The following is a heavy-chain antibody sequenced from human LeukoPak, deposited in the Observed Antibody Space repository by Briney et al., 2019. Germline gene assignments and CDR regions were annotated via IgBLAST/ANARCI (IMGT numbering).Heavy chain of an antibody. CDR2: IYSGGST. J-gene: IGHJ3*02. Sequence: GGSLRLSCAASGFTVSNNYMTWVRQAPGKGLEWVSVIYSGGSTYYADSVKGRFTISRDNSKNTLYLQMNSLRAEDTAVYYCARDRSYCGGDCFSWIGAFDIWGQGTMVTVSS. CDR1: GFTVSNNY. V-gene: IGHV3-66*01. D-gene: IGHD2-21*02. CDR3: ARDRSYCGGDCFSWIGAFDI.